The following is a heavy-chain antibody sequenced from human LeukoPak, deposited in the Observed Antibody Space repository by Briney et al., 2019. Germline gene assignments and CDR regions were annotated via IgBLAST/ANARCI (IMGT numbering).Heavy chain of an antibody. Sequence: GESLRLSCTASGFTFSSYGMHWVRQVPGKGLVWVSRINSAGISTNYADSVKGRFTISRDSAKNTLYLQMNSLRAEDTAIYYCARDIAAAVDYWGQGTLVTVSS. CDR1: GFTFSSYG. J-gene: IGHJ4*02. CDR3: ARDIAAAVDY. D-gene: IGHD6-13*01. CDR2: INSAGIST. V-gene: IGHV3-74*01.